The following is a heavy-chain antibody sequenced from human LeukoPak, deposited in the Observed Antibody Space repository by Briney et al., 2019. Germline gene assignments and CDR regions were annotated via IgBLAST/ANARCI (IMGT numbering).Heavy chain of an antibody. V-gene: IGHV3-21*01. CDR2: ISSSSSYI. Sequence: GGSLRLSCAASGFTFSSYSMNWVRQAPGKGLELVSSISSSSSYIYYADSVKGRFTISRDNAKNSLYLLMNSLRAEDTAVYYCARDTDPYCGGDCDRDYWGQGTLVTVSS. D-gene: IGHD2-21*02. CDR1: GFTFSSYS. CDR3: ARDTDPYCGGDCDRDY. J-gene: IGHJ4*02.